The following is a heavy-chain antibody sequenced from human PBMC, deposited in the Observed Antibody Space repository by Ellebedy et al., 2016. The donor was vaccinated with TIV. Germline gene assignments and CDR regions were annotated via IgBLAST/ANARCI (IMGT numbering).Heavy chain of an antibody. CDR2: IYHSETT. J-gene: IGHJ5*02. D-gene: IGHD3-10*01. Sequence: GSLRLSCTVSGGSISSSFYQWGWIRQPPGKGLEWVGSIYHSETTYYNPSLKSRVTISVGTPKNQFSLKLNSVTAADTAVYFCARVGLRFGELSTWKWFDPWGQGTLVTVSS. CDR3: ARVGLRFGELSTWKWFDP. CDR1: GGSISSSFYQ. V-gene: IGHV4-39*07.